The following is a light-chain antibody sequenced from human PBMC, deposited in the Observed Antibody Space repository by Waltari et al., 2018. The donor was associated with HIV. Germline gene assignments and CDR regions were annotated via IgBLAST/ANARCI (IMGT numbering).Light chain of an antibody. V-gene: IGLV3-21*04. CDR2: DDS. J-gene: IGLJ3*02. Sequence: SYVLTQPPSVSVAPGKTATSTCGGADRRNKSVHWCRQKTGQAPVVVIFDDSDRPSGIPERISGSNSGNTATLTISRVEAGDEADYYCQVWDSRSDHWVFGGGTKLTVL. CDR3: QVWDSRSDHWV. CDR1: DRRNKS.